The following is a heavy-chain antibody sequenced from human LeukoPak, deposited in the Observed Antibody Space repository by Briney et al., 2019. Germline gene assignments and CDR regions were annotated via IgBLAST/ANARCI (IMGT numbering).Heavy chain of an antibody. CDR2: ISSSGGTM. CDR3: ARGEVDTAIGVDYYYYYMDA. D-gene: IGHD5-18*01. CDR1: GFTVSSFE. V-gene: IGHV3-48*03. Sequence: PGGSLRLSCEASGFTVSSFEINWVRQAPGKGLEWVSYISSSGGTMDYADSVKGRFTVSRDNGKKLVHLQLNSLRAEDTAVYYCARGEVDTAIGVDYYYYYMDAWGKGTTVTISS. J-gene: IGHJ6*03.